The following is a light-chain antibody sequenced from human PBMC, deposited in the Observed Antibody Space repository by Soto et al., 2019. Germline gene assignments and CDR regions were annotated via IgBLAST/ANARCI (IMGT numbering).Light chain of an antibody. CDR2: DAS. CDR3: QQYNNWLLIT. Sequence: EIVLTQSPATLSVSPGERATLSCRASQSVSSNLAWYQQKPGQAPRLLIYDASTRATGIPARFSGSGSGTEFTLTISSLQSEDFAVYYCQQYNNWLLITFGQGTRLEI. V-gene: IGKV3-15*01. CDR1: QSVSSN. J-gene: IGKJ5*01.